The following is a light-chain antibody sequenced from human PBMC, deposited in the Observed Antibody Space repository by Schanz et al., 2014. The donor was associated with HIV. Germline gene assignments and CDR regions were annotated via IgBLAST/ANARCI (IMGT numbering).Light chain of an antibody. CDR1: QTISNS. CDR2: KAS. Sequence: DIQLTQSPALLSASVGDRVTITCRASQTISNSLAWYQQKPGKAPKVLIYKASSLESGVPSRFSGSGSGTEFTLTISSLQPDDFATYYCQHYNSYSGTFGQGTKVEIK. J-gene: IGKJ1*01. CDR3: QHYNSYSGT. V-gene: IGKV1-5*03.